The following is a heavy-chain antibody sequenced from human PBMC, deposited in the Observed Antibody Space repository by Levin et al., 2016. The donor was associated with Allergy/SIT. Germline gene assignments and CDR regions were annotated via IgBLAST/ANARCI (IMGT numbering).Heavy chain of an antibody. CDR2: LYYSGST. CDR1: AGSISSYY. J-gene: IGHJ4*02. Sequence: SETLSLTCTVSAGSISSYYWSWIRQPPGKGLEWIGYLYYSGSTNYNPSLKSRVTISVDSSKNQFSLKLSSVTAADTAVYYCASSLIPRHFDYWGQGTLVTVSS. CDR3: ASSLIPRHFDY. V-gene: IGHV4-59*01.